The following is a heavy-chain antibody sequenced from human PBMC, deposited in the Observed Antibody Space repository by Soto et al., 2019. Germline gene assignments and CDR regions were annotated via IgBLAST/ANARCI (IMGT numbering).Heavy chain of an antibody. J-gene: IGHJ4*02. Sequence: EVQLVESGGGLVQPGGSLRLSCVASGFTFSSYWMHWVRQVPGKEPVWVSFIDSYGSSTKYADSVRGRFTISRDNAKNTLYLVMNGLRVEDTAVYYCVRGLGNSDHWGQGTLVTVSS. CDR2: IDSYGSST. V-gene: IGHV3-74*03. CDR3: VRGLGNSDH. CDR1: GFTFSSYW.